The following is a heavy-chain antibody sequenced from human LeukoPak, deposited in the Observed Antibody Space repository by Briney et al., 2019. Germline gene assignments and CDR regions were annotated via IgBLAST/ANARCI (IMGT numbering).Heavy chain of an antibody. J-gene: IGHJ2*01. CDR2: ISTEAYYK. D-gene: IGHD2-21*02. V-gene: IGHV3-30*09. CDR1: GFTFSAYP. CDR3: ARSVTPGRWYFDL. Sequence: GGSLRPSCAASGFTFSAYPFHGFRQAPGRGREGVAAISTEAYYKYHGHSVRGRFAISRDTYMNSLYLQSNGLRAEDTAVYYCARSVTPGRWYFDLWGRGTLVTVSS.